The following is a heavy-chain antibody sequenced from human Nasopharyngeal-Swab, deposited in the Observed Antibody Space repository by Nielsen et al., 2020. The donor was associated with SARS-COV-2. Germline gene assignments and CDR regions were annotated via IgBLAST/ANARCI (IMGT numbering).Heavy chain of an antibody. D-gene: IGHD3-22*01. CDR2: INHSGST. Sequence: WIRQPPGKGLEWIGEINHSGSTNYNPSLKSRVTISVDTFKNQFSLKLSSVTAADTAVYYCARRDYYDSSDLGAFDIWGQGTMVTVSS. V-gene: IGHV4-34*01. J-gene: IGHJ3*02. CDR3: ARRDYYDSSDLGAFDI.